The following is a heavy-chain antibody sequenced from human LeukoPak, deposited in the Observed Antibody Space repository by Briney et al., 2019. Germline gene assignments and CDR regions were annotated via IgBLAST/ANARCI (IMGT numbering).Heavy chain of an antibody. D-gene: IGHD5-24*01. CDR1: GGSISSYY. J-gene: IGHJ6*03. Sequence: SETLSLTCTVSGGSISSYYWSWIRQPAGKGLEWIGRIYTSGSTNYNPSLKSRVTMSVDTSKNQFSLKLSSVTAADTAVYYCARERAAPSQDGLRRYMDVWGKGTTVTISS. V-gene: IGHV4-4*07. CDR3: ARERAAPSQDGLRRYMDV. CDR2: IYTSGST.